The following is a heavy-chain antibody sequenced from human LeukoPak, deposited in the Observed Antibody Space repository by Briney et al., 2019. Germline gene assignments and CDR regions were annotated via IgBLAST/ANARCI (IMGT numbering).Heavy chain of an antibody. J-gene: IGHJ6*02. CDR2: IVVGSGNT. V-gene: IGHV1-58*02. D-gene: IGHD2/OR15-2a*01. CDR3: AADDLSTGV. CDR1: GFTFSSSA. Sequence: SVKVSCKASGFTFSSSAIQWVRQARGQRLEWIGWIVVGSGNTNYAQKFQERVTITRDMSTSTAYMELRGLRSEDTAVYYCAADDLSTGVWGQGTTVSVSS.